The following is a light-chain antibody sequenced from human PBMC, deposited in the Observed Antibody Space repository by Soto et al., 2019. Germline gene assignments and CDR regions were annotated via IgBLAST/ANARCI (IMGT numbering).Light chain of an antibody. CDR1: SSNIGAGYD. J-gene: IGLJ1*01. CDR3: QSYDSSLSTYV. CDR2: GNS. V-gene: IGLV1-40*01. Sequence: QAVVTQPPSVSGAPGQRVTISSTGSSSNIGAGYDVHWYQQLPGTAPKLLIYGNSNRPSGVPDRFSGSKSGTSASLAITGLQAEDEADYYCQSYDSSLSTYVFGTGTKVTVL.